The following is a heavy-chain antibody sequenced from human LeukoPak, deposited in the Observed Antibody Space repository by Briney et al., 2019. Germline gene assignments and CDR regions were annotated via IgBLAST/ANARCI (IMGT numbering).Heavy chain of an antibody. V-gene: IGHV3-73*01. CDR3: ASPYCSDGVCYPGY. CDR1: GFTFSGSA. CDR2: IGSKANSYAT. J-gene: IGHJ4*02. D-gene: IGHD2-8*01. Sequence: GGSLRLSCAASGFTFSGSAMHWVRQASGKGLEWVGRIGSKANSYATAYAASVTGRFTISRDDSKNTAYLQMNSLETEDTAVYYCASPYCSDGVCYPGYWGQGALVTVSS.